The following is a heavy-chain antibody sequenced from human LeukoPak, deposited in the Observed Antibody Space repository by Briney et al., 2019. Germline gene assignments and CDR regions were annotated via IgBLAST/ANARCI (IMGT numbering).Heavy chain of an antibody. CDR2: TSYSRTT. CDR1: GGSITGHY. CDR3: AKLGHSDGWYLGAFDI. D-gene: IGHD6-19*01. Sequence: SETLSLTCAVSGGSITGHYWNWIRQTPGMRLEWISYTSYSRTTIYNSYFKGRATMSIDTSKNQPYLNLTSVTATDTAVYYCAKLGHSDGWYLGAFDIWGQGTTVIVSS. J-gene: IGHJ3*02. V-gene: IGHV4-59*08.